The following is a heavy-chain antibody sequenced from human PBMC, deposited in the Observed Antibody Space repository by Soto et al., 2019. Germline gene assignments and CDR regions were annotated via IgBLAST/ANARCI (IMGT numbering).Heavy chain of an antibody. J-gene: IGHJ4*02. CDR2: IICNSGSI. D-gene: IGHD1-1*01. CDR3: AKDMRTGTGQEVIRKY. V-gene: IGHV3-9*01. CDR1: GFTFDYYA. Sequence: LRLSFAASGFTFDYYAMHWVRQAPGKGLELVSGIICNSGSIGYADSVKGRFTISRDNAKNSLYLQMNSLRAEDTALYYCAKDMRTGTGQEVIRKYWGQGTMVTLSS.